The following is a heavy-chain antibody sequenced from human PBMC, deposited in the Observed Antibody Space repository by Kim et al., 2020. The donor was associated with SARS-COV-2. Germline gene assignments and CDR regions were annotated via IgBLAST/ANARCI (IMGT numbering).Heavy chain of an antibody. CDR1: GFIFSSYS. J-gene: IGHJ4*02. V-gene: IGHV3-23*01. Sequence: GGSLRLSCEASGFIFSSYSMSWVRQSPGKGLEWVSGITGSGAKTYYSDSVKGRFTISRDNSKNTLYLEMMRLRAEDTAMYFCAKGTPRFDSWGQGTPVTV. CDR2: ITGSGAKT. CDR3: AKGTPRFDS.